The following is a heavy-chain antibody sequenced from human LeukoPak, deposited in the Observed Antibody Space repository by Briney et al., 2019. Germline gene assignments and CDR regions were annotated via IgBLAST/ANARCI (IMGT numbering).Heavy chain of an antibody. CDR3: ASIRQTTARTDY. Sequence: PSETLSLTCTVSGGSISSYYWSWIRQPPGKGLEWIGEINHSGSTNYNPSLKSRVTISVDTSKNQFSLKLSSVTAADTAVYYCASIRQTTARTDYWGQGTLVTVSS. V-gene: IGHV4-34*01. CDR1: GGSISSYY. D-gene: IGHD4-17*01. CDR2: INHSGST. J-gene: IGHJ4*02.